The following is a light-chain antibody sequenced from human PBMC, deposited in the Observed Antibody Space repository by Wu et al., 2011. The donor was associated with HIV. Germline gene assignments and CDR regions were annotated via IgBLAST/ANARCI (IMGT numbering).Light chain of an antibody. V-gene: IGKV3-7*01. CDR2: GAS. Sequence: PGERVTLSCRASQSVSSSYLTWYQQKPGQAPRLLIYGASTRATGIPARFSGSGSGTEFTLTISTLQSGDVAVYYCQQYNDWPXTFGQGTKVEI. CDR3: QQYNDWPXT. J-gene: IGKJ1*01. CDR1: QSVSSSY.